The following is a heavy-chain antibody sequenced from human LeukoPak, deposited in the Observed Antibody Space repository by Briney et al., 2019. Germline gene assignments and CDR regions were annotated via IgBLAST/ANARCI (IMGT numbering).Heavy chain of an antibody. CDR2: ISGSGGST. CDR3: AKDLGDGYNSYYYMDV. CDR1: GFTFSSYV. J-gene: IGHJ6*03. Sequence: GGSLRLSCAASGFTFSSYVMSWVRQAPGKGLEWVSAISGSGGSTYYADSVKGRFTISRDNSKNTLYLQMNSLRAEDTAVYYCAKDLGDGYNSYYYMDVWGKGTTVTISS. D-gene: IGHD5-24*01. V-gene: IGHV3-23*01.